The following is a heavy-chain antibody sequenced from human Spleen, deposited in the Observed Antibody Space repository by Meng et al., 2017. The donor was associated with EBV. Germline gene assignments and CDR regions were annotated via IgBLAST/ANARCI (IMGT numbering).Heavy chain of an antibody. D-gene: IGHD6-13*01. V-gene: IGHV1-3*01. CDR3: QVTAGKSYIFQGDY. CDR1: GDTFSTYA. CDR2: INAGNGNT. Sequence: QVQLVQSGAEVKKPGASVKVSCRASGDTFSTYALHWVRQAPGQRLEWMGWINAGNGNTKYSQNFQGRVTITRDTSATTVYMELSSLRSEDTAVYYCQVTAGKSYIFQGDYWGQGTLVTVSS. J-gene: IGHJ4*02.